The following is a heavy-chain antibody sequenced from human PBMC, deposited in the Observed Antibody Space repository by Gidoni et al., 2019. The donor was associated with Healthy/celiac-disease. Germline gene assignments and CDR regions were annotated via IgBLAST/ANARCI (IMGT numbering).Heavy chain of an antibody. J-gene: IGHJ5*02. Sequence: QSGAEVKKHGASVKVSCKASGYTFTSYGISWVRQAPGQGLEWMGWISAYNGNTNYAQKLQGRVTMTTDTSTSTAYMELRSLRSDDTAVYYCARDCGDFWSGYYTCWFDPWGQGTLVTVSS. CDR1: GYTFTSYG. V-gene: IGHV1-18*01. CDR3: ARDCGDFWSGYYTCWFDP. D-gene: IGHD3-3*01. CDR2: ISAYNGNT.